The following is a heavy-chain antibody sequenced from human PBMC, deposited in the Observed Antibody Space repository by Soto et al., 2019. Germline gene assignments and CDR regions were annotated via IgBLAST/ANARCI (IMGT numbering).Heavy chain of an antibody. Sequence: QVQLQQWGAGLLKPSETLSLTCAVYGGSFSGYYWSWIRQPPGKGLEWIGEINHSGSTNYNPSLKRRVTISVDTSKNQFSLKLSSVTAADTAVYYCARGGGFGMGIYYYYYMDVWGKGTTVTVSS. D-gene: IGHD3-10*01. CDR2: INHSGST. CDR3: ARGGGFGMGIYYYYYMDV. CDR1: GGSFSGYY. J-gene: IGHJ6*03. V-gene: IGHV4-34*01.